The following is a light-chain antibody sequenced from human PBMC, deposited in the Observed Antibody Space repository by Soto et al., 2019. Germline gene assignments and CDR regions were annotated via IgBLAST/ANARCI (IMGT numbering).Light chain of an antibody. CDR2: DAS. CDR3: QQRSNWPVS. J-gene: IGKJ5*01. Sequence: EIVFIQSADTLSSSPGQRTTLSCRASQSVSSYVVWYQQKPGQAPRLLIHDASNRATGIPARFSGSGSGTAVTLTISSLEPEDFAVYYGQQRSNWPVSFGRGTRLEI. V-gene: IGKV3-11*01. CDR1: QSVSSY.